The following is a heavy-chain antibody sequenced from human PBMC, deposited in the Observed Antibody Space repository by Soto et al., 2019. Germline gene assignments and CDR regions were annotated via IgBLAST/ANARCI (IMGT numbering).Heavy chain of an antibody. J-gene: IGHJ4*02. CDR1: GFTFSNAW. D-gene: IGHD2-15*01. CDR2: IKSKTDGGTT. V-gene: IGHV3-15*07. Sequence: GGSLRLSCAASGFTFSNAWMNWVRQAPGKGLEWVGRIKSKTDGGTTDYAAPVKGRFTISRDDSKNTLYLQMNSLKTEDTAVYYCTTILPPDIVVVVAATALGDFDYWAEGTLVTVPS. CDR3: TTILPPDIVVVVAATALGDFDY.